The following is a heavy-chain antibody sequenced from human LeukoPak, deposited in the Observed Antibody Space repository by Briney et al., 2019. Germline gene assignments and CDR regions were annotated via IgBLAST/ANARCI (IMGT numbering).Heavy chain of an antibody. CDR2: ISGSGGST. D-gene: IGHD3-10*01. J-gene: IGHJ4*02. CDR1: GFSFSSYA. Sequence: GGSLRLSCAASGFSFSSYAMSWVRQAPGKGLEWVSAISGSGGSTYYADSVKGRFTISRDNSKNTLYLQMNSLRAEDTAVYYCAKDYYGSGSYPLFDYWGQGTLVTVSS. V-gene: IGHV3-23*01. CDR3: AKDYYGSGSYPLFDY.